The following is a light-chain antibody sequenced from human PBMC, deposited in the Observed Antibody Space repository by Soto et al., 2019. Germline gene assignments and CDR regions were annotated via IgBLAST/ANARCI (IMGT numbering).Light chain of an antibody. V-gene: IGLV2-14*01. CDR3: SSYTSSSTLV. Sequence: QSALTQPASVSGSPGQSITISCTGTSSDGGGYNYVSWYQQHPGKAPKLMIYDVSNRPSGVSNRFSGSKSGNTASLTISGLQAEDEADYYCSSYTSSSTLVFGRGTKLTVL. CDR2: DVS. J-gene: IGLJ2*01. CDR1: SSDGGGYNY.